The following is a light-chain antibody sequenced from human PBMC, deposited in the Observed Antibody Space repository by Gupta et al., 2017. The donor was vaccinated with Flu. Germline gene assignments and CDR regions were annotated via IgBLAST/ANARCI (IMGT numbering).Light chain of an antibody. Sequence: DIVMTQSPLSLPVTPGEPASISCRSSQSLLNSKGYNYLDWYLQKPGQSPQLLIYLGSNRASGVPDRFSGSGSGTDFTLKISRVEAEDVGVYYCRQDLQTNITFGHGTKVYI. CDR2: LGS. J-gene: IGKJ3*01. CDR1: QSLLNSKGYNY. V-gene: IGKV2-28*01. CDR3: RQDLQTNIT.